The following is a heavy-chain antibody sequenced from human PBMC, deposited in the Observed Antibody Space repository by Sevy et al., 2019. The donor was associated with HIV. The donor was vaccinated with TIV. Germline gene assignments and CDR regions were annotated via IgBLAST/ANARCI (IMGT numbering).Heavy chain of an antibody. CDR2: ISYDGSNK. V-gene: IGHV3-30*04. CDR1: GFTFSSYA. CDR3: ARGSSARAFDI. J-gene: IGHJ3*02. Sequence: GGSLGLSCAASGFTFSSYAMHWVRQAPGKGLEWVAVISYDGSNKYYADSVKDRFTISRDNSKNTLYLQMNSLRAEDTAVYYCARGSSARAFDIWGQGTMVTVSS. D-gene: IGHD6-19*01.